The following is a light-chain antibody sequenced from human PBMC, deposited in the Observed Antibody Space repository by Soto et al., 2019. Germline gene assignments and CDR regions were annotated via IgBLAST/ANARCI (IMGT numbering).Light chain of an antibody. CDR1: SSDVGAHNY. J-gene: IGLJ3*02. Sequence: QSALTQPASVSGSPGQSITISCTGTSSDVGAHNYISWYQQYSGRAPKVMIFEVSNRPSGVSDRFSGSKSGNTASLTISGLQPEDEADYYCSSFTSSGTRVFGGGTKLTVL. CDR2: EVS. V-gene: IGLV2-14*01. CDR3: SSFTSSGTRV.